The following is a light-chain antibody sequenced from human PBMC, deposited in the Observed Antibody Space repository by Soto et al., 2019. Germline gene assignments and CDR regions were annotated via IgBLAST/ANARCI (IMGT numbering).Light chain of an antibody. V-gene: IGLV2-23*01. CDR1: SSDIGSYNL. CDR2: EGS. Sequence: SALTQPASVSASPGQSITISCTGTSSDIGSYNLVSWYQQHPGKAPKLMIYEGSKRPSGASNRFSGSKSGNTASLTISGLQAEDEADYYCCSYAGSSTYVFGTGTKLTVL. CDR3: CSYAGSSTYV. J-gene: IGLJ1*01.